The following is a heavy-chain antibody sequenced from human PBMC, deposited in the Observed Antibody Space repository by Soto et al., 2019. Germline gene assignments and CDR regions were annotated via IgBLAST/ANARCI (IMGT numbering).Heavy chain of an antibody. CDR1: GFTVSSNY. J-gene: IGHJ3*02. V-gene: IGHV3-66*01. D-gene: IGHD3-22*01. CDR2: IYSGGST. Sequence: GGSLRLSCAASGFTVSSNYMSWVRQAPGKGLEWVSVIYSGGSTYYADSVKGRFTISRDNSKNTLYLQMNSLRAEDTAVYYCARDYYDSGVYIDVFDIWGKGTMVPVS. CDR3: ARDYYDSGVYIDVFDI.